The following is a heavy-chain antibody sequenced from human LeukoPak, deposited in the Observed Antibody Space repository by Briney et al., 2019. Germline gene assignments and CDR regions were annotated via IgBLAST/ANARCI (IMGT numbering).Heavy chain of an antibody. V-gene: IGHV3-23*01. CDR2: LIDSSGST. CDR1: GFTSMNYA. Sequence: PGGSLRLSCAASGFTSMNYAMNWVRQAPGKGLEWVSVLIDSSGSTDYADSVKGRFTISRDTSKNTVFLQMNSLRAEDTAIYYCAKGAYDYIEMGYFDSWGQGSLVTVSS. D-gene: IGHD5-12*01. J-gene: IGHJ4*02. CDR3: AKGAYDYIEMGYFDS.